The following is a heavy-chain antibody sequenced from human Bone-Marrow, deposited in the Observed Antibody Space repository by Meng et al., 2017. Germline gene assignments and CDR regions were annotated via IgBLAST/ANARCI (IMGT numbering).Heavy chain of an antibody. Sequence: QVQLQQWGAGLLKPSETLSLTCAVYGGSFSGYYWSWIRQPPGKGLEWIGEINHSGSTNYNPSLKSRVTISVDMSKNQFSLKLSSVTAADTAVYYCARGGYCSGGSCNWGQGTPVTVSS. V-gene: IGHV4-34*01. D-gene: IGHD2-15*01. CDR3: ARGGYCSGGSCN. J-gene: IGHJ4*02. CDR2: INHSGST. CDR1: GGSFSGYY.